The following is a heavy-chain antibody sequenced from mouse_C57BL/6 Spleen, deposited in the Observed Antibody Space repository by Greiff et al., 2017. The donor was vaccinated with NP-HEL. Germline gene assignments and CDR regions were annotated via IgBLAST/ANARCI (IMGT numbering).Heavy chain of an antibody. Sequence: VQLQQPGAELVMPGASVKLSCKASGYTFTSYWMHWVKQRPGQGLELIGEIDPSDSYPNYNQKFKGKSTLTVDKSSSTAYMQLSSLTSKDSAVYYCARRGGTGAMDYRGQGTSVTVSS. CDR1: GYTFTSYW. D-gene: IGHD4-1*01. J-gene: IGHJ4*01. CDR3: ARRGGTGAMDY. V-gene: IGHV1-69*01. CDR2: IDPSDSYP.